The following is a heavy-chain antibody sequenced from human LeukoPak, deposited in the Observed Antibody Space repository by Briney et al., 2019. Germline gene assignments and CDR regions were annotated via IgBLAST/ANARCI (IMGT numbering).Heavy chain of an antibody. V-gene: IGHV3-7*01. CDR1: GFSVRSNY. CDR2: IKQDGSEK. J-gene: IGHJ4*02. CDR3: ARAMATSTYGLEY. Sequence: GGALRLSCAASGFSVRSNYISWVRQAPGKGLEWVANIKQDGSEKYYVDSVKGRFTISRDNAKNSLYLQMNSLRAEDTAVYYCARAMATSTYGLEYWGQGILVSVSS. D-gene: IGHD5-24*01.